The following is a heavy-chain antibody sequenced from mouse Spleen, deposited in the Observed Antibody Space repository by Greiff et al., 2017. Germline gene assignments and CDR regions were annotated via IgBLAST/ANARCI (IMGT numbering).Heavy chain of an antibody. J-gene: IGHJ1*01. D-gene: IGHD1-1*01. CDR1: GYTFTSYV. Sequence: VQLQQSGPELVKPGASVKMSCKASGYTFTSYVMHWVKQKPGQGLEWIGYINPYNDGTKYNEKFKGKATLTSDKSSSTAYMELSSLTSEDSAVYYCARGTTVVATDWYFDVWGAGTTVTVSS. V-gene: IGHV1-14*01. CDR3: ARGTTVVATDWYFDV. CDR2: INPYNDGT.